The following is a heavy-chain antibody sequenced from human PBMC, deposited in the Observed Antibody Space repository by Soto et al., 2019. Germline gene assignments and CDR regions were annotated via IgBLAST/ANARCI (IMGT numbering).Heavy chain of an antibody. V-gene: IGHV4-39*07. Sequence: SETLSLTCTVSGGSISSSSYYWGWIRQPPGKGLEWIGSIYYSGSTYYNPSLKSRVTISVDTSKNQFSLKLSSVTAADTAVYFCAIHKNWNDAFDIWGQGTMVTVSS. CDR2: IYYSGST. J-gene: IGHJ3*02. D-gene: IGHD1-1*01. CDR1: GGSISSSSYY. CDR3: AIHKNWNDAFDI.